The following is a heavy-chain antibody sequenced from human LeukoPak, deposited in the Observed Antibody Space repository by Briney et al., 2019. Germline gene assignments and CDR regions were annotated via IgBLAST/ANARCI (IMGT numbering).Heavy chain of an antibody. Sequence: PGGSLRLSCAASGFTFSSYRMHWVRQAPGKGPVWVARTNRDGSSTAYADSVKGRFTISKDNAKNTLYLLMNSLRAEDTAVYYCARDSVEWYFFDYWGQGTLVTVSS. CDR2: TNRDGSST. CDR3: ARDSVEWYFFDY. J-gene: IGHJ4*02. V-gene: IGHV3-74*01. CDR1: GFTFSSYR. D-gene: IGHD3-3*01.